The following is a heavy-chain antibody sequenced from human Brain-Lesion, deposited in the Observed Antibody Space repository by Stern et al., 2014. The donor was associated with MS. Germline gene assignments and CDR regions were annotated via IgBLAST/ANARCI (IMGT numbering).Heavy chain of an antibody. J-gene: IGHJ4*02. Sequence: EVQLVESGGDLVQPGRSLRLSCAAFGFTFDDYAMHWVRQAPGKGLELVAGISLNSGTIVYADSVKGRFTTSRDNAYSSLYLQMNSLRPEDTALYYCARDITGSSAYFAYWGQGTLVTVSS. CDR3: ARDITGSSAYFAY. CDR1: GFTFDDYA. V-gene: IGHV3-9*01. CDR2: ISLNSGTI. D-gene: IGHD1-14*01.